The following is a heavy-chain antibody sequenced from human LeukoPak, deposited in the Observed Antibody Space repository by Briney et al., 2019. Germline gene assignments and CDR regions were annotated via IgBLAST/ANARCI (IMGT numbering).Heavy chain of an antibody. J-gene: IGHJ4*02. CDR1: GGSISSSSYY. CDR2: IYYSGST. V-gene: IGHV4-39*01. D-gene: IGHD1-26*01. CDR3: ARVYSGSYYALGY. Sequence: SETLSLTCTVSGGSISSSSYYWGWIRQPPGKGLEWIGSIYYSGSTYYNPSLKSRVTISVDTSKNQFSLKLSSVTAADTAVYYSARVYSGSYYALGYWGQGTLVTVSS.